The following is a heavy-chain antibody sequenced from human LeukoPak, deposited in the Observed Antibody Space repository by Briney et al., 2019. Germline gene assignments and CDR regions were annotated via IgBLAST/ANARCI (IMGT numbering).Heavy chain of an antibody. CDR3: ARIQYDILTGYYYYGMDV. D-gene: IGHD3-9*01. CDR2: TFYRSKWYN. J-gene: IGHJ6*02. V-gene: IGHV6-1*01. CDR1: GDSVSSNSAA. Sequence: SQTLSLTCAISGDSVSSNSAAWNWIRQSPSRGLEWLGRTFYRSKWYNDYAVSVKSRITINPDTSKNQFSLQLNSVTPEDTAVYYCARIQYDILTGYYYYGMDVWGQGTTVTVSS.